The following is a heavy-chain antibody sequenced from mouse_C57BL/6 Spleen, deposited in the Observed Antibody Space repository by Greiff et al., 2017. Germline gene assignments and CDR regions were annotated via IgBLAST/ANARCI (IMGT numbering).Heavy chain of an antibody. CDR2: LSSGGSYT. D-gene: IGHD2-2*01. Sequence: DVQLVESGGDLVKPGGSLKLSCEASGFTFSSYGMSWFRQTPDKRLEWVATLSSGGSYTYYPDSVKGRFTISRNNAKNTLYLQMSSLKSEDTAMYYCARHEGGYDWFAYWGQGTLVTVSA. J-gene: IGHJ3*01. CDR1: GFTFSSYG. CDR3: ARHEGGYDWFAY. V-gene: IGHV5-6*01.